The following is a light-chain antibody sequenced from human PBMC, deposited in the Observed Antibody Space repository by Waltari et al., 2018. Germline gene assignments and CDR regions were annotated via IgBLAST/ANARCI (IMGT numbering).Light chain of an antibody. CDR2: EVT. CDR3: YSSAMSAFVV. Sequence: QSALTQPASVSGSPGQSITISCTGTSSDIGSYNFVSWYQPHPGKAPKLILSEVTKRPSGVSDRFSGSKSGNTASLTISGLQAEDDADYYCYSSAMSAFVVFGGGTKLTVL. V-gene: IGLV2-23*02. J-gene: IGLJ3*02. CDR1: SSDIGSYNF.